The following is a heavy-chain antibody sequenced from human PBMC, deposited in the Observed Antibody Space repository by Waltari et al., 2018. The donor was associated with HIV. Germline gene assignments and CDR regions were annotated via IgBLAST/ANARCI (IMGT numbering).Heavy chain of an antibody. J-gene: IGHJ3*02. Sequence: QVQLVQSGAEVKKPGSSVTVSCTASGGTLNSYAISWVRQAPGQGLEWMGGIIPILGTTNYAQKLQGRVTMTADESTRTSYMELSSLTSEDTAVYYCARDQTNGYYHDSGLRAFDIWGQGTMVTVSS. CDR1: GGTLNSYA. CDR3: ARDQTNGYYHDSGLRAFDI. V-gene: IGHV1-69*13. CDR2: IIPILGTT. D-gene: IGHD3-22*01.